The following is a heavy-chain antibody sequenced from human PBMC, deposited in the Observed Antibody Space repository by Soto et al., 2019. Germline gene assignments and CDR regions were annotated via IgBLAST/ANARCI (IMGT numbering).Heavy chain of an antibody. Sequence: EVQLVESGGGLVKPGGSLRLSCAASGFTFSTYNMNWVRQAPGKGLEWVASISSTSVYMYYANSLKGRFTISRANAKXXXXXXXXXXXXXXXXXXXXXXGWLRDPWMYWGQGTLVTVSS. V-gene: IGHV3-21*01. J-gene: IGHJ4*02. CDR3: XXGWLRDPWMY. CDR1: GFTFSTYN. CDR2: ISSTSVYM. D-gene: IGHD5-12*01.